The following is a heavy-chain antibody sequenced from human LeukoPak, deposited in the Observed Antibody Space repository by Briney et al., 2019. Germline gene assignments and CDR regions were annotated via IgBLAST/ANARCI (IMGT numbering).Heavy chain of an antibody. D-gene: IGHD2-15*01. J-gene: IGHJ3*02. CDR1: GGSVSGGSHY. Sequence: PSETLSLTCTVSGGSVSGGSHYWSWIRQPPGKGLEWIGYIYYSGSTNYNPSLKSRVTISVDTSKNQFSLKLSSVTAADTAVYYCARDERYCSGGSCYSDDAFDIWGQGTMVTVSS. CDR2: IYYSGST. CDR3: ARDERYCSGGSCYSDDAFDI. V-gene: IGHV4-61*01.